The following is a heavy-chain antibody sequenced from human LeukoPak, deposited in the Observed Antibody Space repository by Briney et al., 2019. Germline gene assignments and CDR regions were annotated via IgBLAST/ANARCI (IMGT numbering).Heavy chain of an antibody. CDR1: GFTFSNYA. CDR2: ITGSGGNT. J-gene: IGHJ4*02. CDR3: AKWGDYDVLTGYYVSDY. Sequence: PGGSLRLSCAASGFTFSNYAMSWVRQAPGKGLEWVSAITGSGGNTYYANSVKSRFTISTDNTKNTVFLQMNSLRAEDTAVYYCAKWGDYDVLTGYYVSDYWGQGTLVTVSS. V-gene: IGHV3-23*01. D-gene: IGHD3-9*01.